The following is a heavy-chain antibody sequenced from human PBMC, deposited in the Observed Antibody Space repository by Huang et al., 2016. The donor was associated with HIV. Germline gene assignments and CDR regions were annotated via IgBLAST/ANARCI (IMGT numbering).Heavy chain of an antibody. Sequence: EVHLLESGGGLVQPGGSLRLSCAASGFTFRNYAMTWVRQAPGRGLEWVSVISGSGSNKDYADSVKGRFIISRDNSKSTLYLQMNSLRAEDSAVYYCAKPLIEPRFGERAPYYFDYWGQGTLATVSS. V-gene: IGHV3-23*01. D-gene: IGHD3-10*01. J-gene: IGHJ4*02. CDR2: ISGSGSNK. CDR3: AKPLIEPRFGERAPYYFDY. CDR1: GFTFRNYA.